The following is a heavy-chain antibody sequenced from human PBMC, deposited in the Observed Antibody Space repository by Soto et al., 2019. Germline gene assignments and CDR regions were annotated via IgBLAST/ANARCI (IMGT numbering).Heavy chain of an antibody. CDR3: ARVTPPVGATTRLDY. Sequence: GASVKVSCKASGYTFTSYGISWVRQAPGQGLEWMGWISAYNGNTNYAQKLQGRVTMTTDTSTSTAYMELRSLRSDDTAVYYCARVTPPVGATTRLDYWGQGTLVTVSS. CDR1: GYTFTSYG. V-gene: IGHV1-18*01. D-gene: IGHD1-26*01. J-gene: IGHJ4*02. CDR2: ISAYNGNT.